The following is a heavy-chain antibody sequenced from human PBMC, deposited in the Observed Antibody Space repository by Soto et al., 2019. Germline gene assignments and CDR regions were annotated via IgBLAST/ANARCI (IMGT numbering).Heavy chain of an antibody. Sequence: PSETLSLTCTVSGGSISSYYWSWIRQPPGKGLEWIGYIYYSGSTNYNPSLKSRATISVDTSKNQFSLKLSSVTAADTAVYYCAREGESGWYGGLDWFDPWGQGTLVTVSS. J-gene: IGHJ5*02. D-gene: IGHD6-19*01. CDR3: AREGESGWYGGLDWFDP. V-gene: IGHV4-59*01. CDR1: GGSISSYY. CDR2: IYYSGST.